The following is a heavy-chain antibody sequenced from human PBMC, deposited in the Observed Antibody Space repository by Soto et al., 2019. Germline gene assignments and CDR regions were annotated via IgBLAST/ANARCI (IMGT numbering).Heavy chain of an antibody. CDR2: LIPSFGTA. D-gene: IGHD2-15*01. J-gene: IGHJ6*02. Sequence: QVQLVQSGAEVKKPGSSVKVSCKAPGGTFSSYAISWVRQAPGQGLEWMGGLIPSFGTANYAQKFQGRVTITADESTSTGYMELSSLRSEDTAVYYCARSQGGSSSLDIYYYYYYCMDVWGQGTTVTVSS. CDR3: ARSQGGSSSLDIYYYYYYCMDV. CDR1: GGTFSSYA. V-gene: IGHV1-69*01.